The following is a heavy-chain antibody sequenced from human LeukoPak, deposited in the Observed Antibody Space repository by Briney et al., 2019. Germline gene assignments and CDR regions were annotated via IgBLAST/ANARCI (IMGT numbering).Heavy chain of an antibody. CDR3: AKGEGYCGGGTCYRYFDS. Sequence: GGSLRLSCVASGFTFSSYAMNWVRQAPGKGLEWVSIISTDSTYTFYAHSVKGRFTISRDNSEDTLYLQMSSLRVEDTAVYFCAKGEGYCGGGTCYRYFDSWGQGTLVTVSS. CDR1: GFTFSSYA. J-gene: IGHJ4*02. V-gene: IGHV3-23*01. D-gene: IGHD2-15*01. CDR2: ISTDSTYT.